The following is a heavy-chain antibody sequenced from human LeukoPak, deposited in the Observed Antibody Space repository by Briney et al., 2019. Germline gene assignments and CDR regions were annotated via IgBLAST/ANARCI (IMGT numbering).Heavy chain of an antibody. Sequence: PSETLSLTCAVYGGSFSGYYWSWIRQPPGKGLEWIGEINHSGSTNYNPSLKSRVTISVDTSKNQFSLKLSSVTAADTAVYYCARWYYDFWSGYRDAFDIWGQGTMVTVSS. CDR2: INHSGST. J-gene: IGHJ3*02. D-gene: IGHD3-3*01. V-gene: IGHV4-34*01. CDR1: GGSFSGYY. CDR3: ARWYYDFWSGYRDAFDI.